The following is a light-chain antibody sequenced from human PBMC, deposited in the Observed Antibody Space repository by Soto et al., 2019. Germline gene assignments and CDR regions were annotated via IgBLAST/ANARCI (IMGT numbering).Light chain of an antibody. CDR1: SSDVGGYNY. V-gene: IGLV2-14*03. Sequence: QSVLTQPASVSGSPGQSITVSCTGTSSDVGGYNYVSWYQQYPGKAPKLMIYEVSNRPSGVSIRFSGSKSGNTASLTISGLQAEDEADYFCSSYTAGNTPYVFGTGTKVTVL. CDR2: EVS. J-gene: IGLJ1*01. CDR3: SSYTAGNTPYV.